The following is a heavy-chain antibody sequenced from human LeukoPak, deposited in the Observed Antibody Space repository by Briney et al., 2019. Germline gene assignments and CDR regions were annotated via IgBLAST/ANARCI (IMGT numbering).Heavy chain of an antibody. CDR3: ARVIMSSLYYYSMDV. V-gene: IGHV4-59*01. Sequence: SETLSLTCTVSGGSLSSFYWSWIRQPPGKGLEWIGYISDSGSTNYNPSLKSRVTISVDTSKNKFSLKLSSVTAADTAVYYCARVIMSSLYYYSMDVDRKGTTITVSS. CDR1: GGSLSSFY. D-gene: IGHD3-3*01. J-gene: IGHJ6*03. CDR2: ISDSGST.